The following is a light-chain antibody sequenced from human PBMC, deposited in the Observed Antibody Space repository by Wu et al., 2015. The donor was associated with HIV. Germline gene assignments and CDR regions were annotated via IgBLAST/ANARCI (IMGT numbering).Light chain of an antibody. CDR1: QSINNW. V-gene: IGKV1-5*03. CDR2: KAA. J-gene: IGKJ1*01. Sequence: DIQMTQSPSTLSASVGDRVTITCRASQSINNWLAWYQQKPGKAPNLLIYKAANLKSGVPSRFSGSGYGTDFTLTISSLQADDFATYYCQQYNSWTFGQRDQRWKSN. CDR3: QQYNSWT.